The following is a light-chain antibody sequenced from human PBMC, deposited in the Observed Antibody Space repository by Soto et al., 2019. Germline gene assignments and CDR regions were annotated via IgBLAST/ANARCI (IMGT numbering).Light chain of an antibody. CDR3: QQYYRWPQT. Sequence: EIVMTQSPATLSVSPWERATLSCRASQSVSSNLAWYQQKPGQAPRLLIYAASTRATGIPARFSGSGSGTEFTLTISSLQSEDFAVYYCQQYYRWPQTFGQGTKWIS. J-gene: IGKJ1*01. CDR2: AAS. V-gene: IGKV3-15*01. CDR1: QSVSSN.